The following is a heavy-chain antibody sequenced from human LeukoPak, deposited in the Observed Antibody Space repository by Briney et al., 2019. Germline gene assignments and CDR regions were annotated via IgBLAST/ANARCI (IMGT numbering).Heavy chain of an antibody. CDR2: IKPDGSAE. CDR1: GFTFSSNW. CDR3: ARANNSSWHN. V-gene: IGHV3-7*01. Sequence: GSLRLSCATSGFTFSSNWMSWVRHVPGRGLDWVADIKPDGSAEYYAASVKGRFTVSRDNAENSLYLQMYSLRVEDTAVYYCARANNSSWHNWGQGTLVTVSS. J-gene: IGHJ4*02. D-gene: IGHD6-13*01.